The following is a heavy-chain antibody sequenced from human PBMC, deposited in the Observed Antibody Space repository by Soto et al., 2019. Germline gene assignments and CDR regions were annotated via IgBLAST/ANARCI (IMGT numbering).Heavy chain of an antibody. CDR1: GFTFSSYG. J-gene: IGHJ4*02. CDR3: AKDYGYNYFDY. D-gene: IGHD5-12*01. CDR2: ISYDGSNK. V-gene: IGHV3-30*18. Sequence: GGSLRLSCAASGFTFSSYGMHWVRQAPGKGLEWVAVISYDGSNKYYADSVKGRFTISRDNSKNTLYLQMNSLRAEDTAVYYCAKDYGYNYFDYWGQGTLVTVSS.